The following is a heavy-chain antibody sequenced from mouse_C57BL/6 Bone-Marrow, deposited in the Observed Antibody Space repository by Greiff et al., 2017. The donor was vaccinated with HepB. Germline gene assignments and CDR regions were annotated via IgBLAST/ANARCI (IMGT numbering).Heavy chain of an antibody. Sequence: VQLVESGGDLVKPGGSLKLSCAASGFTFSSYGMSWVRQTPDKRLEWVATISRGGSYPYYPDSVKGRFTISRDNAKNTRYLQMSSLKSEDPAMYDCARGGYAKDDWGQGTSVTVAS. V-gene: IGHV5-6*01. CDR3: ARGGYAKDD. CDR2: ISRGGSYP. J-gene: IGHJ4*01. CDR1: GFTFSSYG.